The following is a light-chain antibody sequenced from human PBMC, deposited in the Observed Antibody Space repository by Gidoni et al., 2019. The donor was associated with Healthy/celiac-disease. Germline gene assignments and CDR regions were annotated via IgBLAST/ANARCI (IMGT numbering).Light chain of an antibody. CDR3: QQRSNWLT. V-gene: IGKV3-11*01. CDR1: QSVSSY. J-gene: IGKJ4*01. Sequence: EIVLTQSPATLSLSPGERATLSCRASQSVSSYLAWYQQKPGQAPRLLIYDASNRATGIPARFRGSGSGTDFTLPISSLEPEDFAVYYCQQRSNWLTFGGGTKVVIK. CDR2: DAS.